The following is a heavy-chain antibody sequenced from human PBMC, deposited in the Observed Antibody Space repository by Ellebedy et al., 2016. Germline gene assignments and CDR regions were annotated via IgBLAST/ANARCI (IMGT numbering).Heavy chain of an antibody. CDR3: ARAAVSGTSNWQFYYYYMGV. D-gene: IGHD1-7*01. Sequence: GESLKISCEATGFRFDTYALHWVRQAPGRGLEWVAMISYDGRTTDYGDALRGRFTISRDNSMNTLYLQMNSLRREDTAVYFCARAAVSGTSNWQFYYYYMGVWGKGTTVTVSS. V-gene: IGHV3-30*03. CDR1: GFRFDTYA. CDR2: ISYDGRTT. J-gene: IGHJ6*03.